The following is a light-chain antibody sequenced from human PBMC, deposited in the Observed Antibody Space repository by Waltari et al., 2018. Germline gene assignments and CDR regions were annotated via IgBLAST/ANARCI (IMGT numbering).Light chain of an antibody. J-gene: IGKJ1*01. CDR1: QSVSRH. V-gene: IGKV3-15*01. Sequence: EIVMTQSPATLSVSPGERATLSCRASQSVSRHLAWYQQKPAQAPRLLIYGASTRATGIPARSGGSGSGTEFTLTISSLQSEDFAVYYCQQYNNWWTFGQGTKVEIK. CDR3: QQYNNWWT. CDR2: GAS.